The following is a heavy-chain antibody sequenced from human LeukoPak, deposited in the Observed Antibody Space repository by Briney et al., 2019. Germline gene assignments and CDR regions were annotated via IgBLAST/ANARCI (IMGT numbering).Heavy chain of an antibody. J-gene: IGHJ6*03. CDR2: ISSSSSYI. CDR1: GFTFSSYS. CDR3: ARASIAAPYYYYYYMDV. D-gene: IGHD6-6*01. Sequence: PGGSLRLSRAASGFTFSSYSMNWVRQAPGKGLEWVSSISSSSSYIYYANSVKGRFTISRDNAKNSLYLQMNSLRAEDTAVYYCARASIAAPYYYYYYMDVWGKGTTVTVSS. V-gene: IGHV3-21*01.